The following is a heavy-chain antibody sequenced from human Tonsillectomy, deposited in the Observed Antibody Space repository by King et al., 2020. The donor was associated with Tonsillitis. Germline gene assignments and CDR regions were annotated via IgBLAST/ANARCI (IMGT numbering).Heavy chain of an antibody. CDR3: AGDGTSGYYYVGVDF. Sequence: VQLQESGPGLVKPSETLSLTCAVSGYSISSGYYWGWIRQPPGKGLEWIGSMYHSGSTYYNPSLKSRVTISVDTSKNQFSLKLSSVTAADTAVYYCAGDGTSGYYYVGVDFWGQGTLVTVSS. V-gene: IGHV4-38-2*02. CDR2: MYHSGST. CDR1: GYSISSGYY. J-gene: IGHJ4*02. D-gene: IGHD3-22*01.